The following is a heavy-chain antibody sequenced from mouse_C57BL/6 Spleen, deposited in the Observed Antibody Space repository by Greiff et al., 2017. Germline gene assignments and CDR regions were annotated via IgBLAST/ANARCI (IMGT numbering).Heavy chain of an antibody. CDR2: IDPSDSYT. CDR1: GYTFTSYW. J-gene: IGHJ2*01. D-gene: IGHD3-2*02. V-gene: IGHV1-50*01. Sequence: VQLQQSGAELVKPGASVKLSCKASGYTFTSYWMQWVKQRPGQGLEWIGEIDPSDSYTNYNQKFKGKATLTVDTSSSTAYMQLSSLTSEDSAVYYCATAQATFDYWGQGTTLTVSS. CDR3: ATAQATFDY.